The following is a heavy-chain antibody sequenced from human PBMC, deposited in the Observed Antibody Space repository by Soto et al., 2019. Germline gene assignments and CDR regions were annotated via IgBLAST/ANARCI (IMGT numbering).Heavy chain of an antibody. Sequence: EVQLVESGGGLVQPGGSLRLSCEASGFTFRNYDMHWVRQGTGKGLEWVSGISAAGDPDYADSVEGRFTLSRENAQNSSVLQMTILRVGDTTVDYSARTGSAVYCVDVWGPGTTVIVSS. CDR2: ISAAGDP. CDR3: ARTGSAVYCVDV. D-gene: IGHD6-25*01. V-gene: IGHV3-13*05. CDR1: GFTFRNYD. J-gene: IGHJ6*02.